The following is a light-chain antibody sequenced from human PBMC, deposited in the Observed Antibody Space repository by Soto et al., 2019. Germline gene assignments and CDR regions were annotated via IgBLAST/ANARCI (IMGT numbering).Light chain of an antibody. CDR2: AAS. Sequence: EIVLTQSPATLSLFPGERATLSCRASQSVSSYLAWYQQKPGQAPRLLMYAASNRATGIPARFSGSGSGTDFTLTISSLEPEDFAVYYCQHRSNFGGGTKLEIK. CDR3: QHRSN. CDR1: QSVSSY. V-gene: IGKV3-11*01. J-gene: IGKJ4*01.